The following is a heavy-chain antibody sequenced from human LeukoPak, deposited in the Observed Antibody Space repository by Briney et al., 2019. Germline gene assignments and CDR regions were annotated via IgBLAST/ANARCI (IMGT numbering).Heavy chain of an antibody. V-gene: IGHV3-23*01. CDR3: AKGHDILTGYSSFDY. CDR1: GFTFSSYA. CDR2: ISGSGGST. D-gene: IGHD3-9*01. Sequence: GGSLRLSCAASGFTFSSYAMSWVRQAPGKGLEGVSAISGSGGSTYYADSVKGRFTISRDNSKNTLYLQMNSLRAEETAVYYCAKGHDILTGYSSFDYWGQGTLVTVSS. J-gene: IGHJ4*02.